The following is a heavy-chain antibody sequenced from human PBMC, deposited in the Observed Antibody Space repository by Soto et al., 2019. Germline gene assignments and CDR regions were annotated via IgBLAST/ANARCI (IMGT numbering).Heavy chain of an antibody. V-gene: IGHV4-31*03. D-gene: IGHD4-17*01. CDR3: AGGNDYAKIGH. CDR1: GGSISSRGYY. J-gene: IGHJ4*02. CDR2: ISYSEST. Sequence: PSETLSLTCTVSGGSISSRGYYCSWIRQFPGKGLEWIGYISYSESTDYNPPLKSRVTISADTSKNQFSLKLSSVTAADTAVYYCAGGNDYAKIGHWGQGAPITVSS.